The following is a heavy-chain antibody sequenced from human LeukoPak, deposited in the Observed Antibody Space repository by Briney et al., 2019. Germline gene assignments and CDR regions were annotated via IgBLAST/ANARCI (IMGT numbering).Heavy chain of an antibody. V-gene: IGHV1-18*01. Sequence: GASVKVSCKASGYTFTSYGISWVRQAPGQGLEWMGWISAYSGNTNYAQKFQGRVTMTTDTSTSTAYMELRSLRSDDTAVYYCARDWIIVDTFDYWGQGTLVTVSS. CDR3: ARDWIIVDTFDY. CDR1: GYTFTSYG. J-gene: IGHJ4*02. CDR2: ISAYSGNT. D-gene: IGHD3-22*01.